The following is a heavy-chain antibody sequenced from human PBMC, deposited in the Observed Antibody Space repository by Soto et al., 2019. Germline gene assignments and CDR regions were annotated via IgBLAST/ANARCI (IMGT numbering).Heavy chain of an antibody. CDR2: ISYDGSNK. J-gene: IGHJ6*02. Sequence: HPGGSLRLSCAASGFTFSSYGMHWVRQAPGKGLEWVAVISYDGSNKYYADSVKGRFTISRDNSKNTLYLQMNSLRAEDTAVYYCAKERLIIAAAAGAYGMDVWGQGTTVTVSS. V-gene: IGHV3-30*18. CDR1: GFTFSSYG. D-gene: IGHD6-13*01. CDR3: AKERLIIAAAAGAYGMDV.